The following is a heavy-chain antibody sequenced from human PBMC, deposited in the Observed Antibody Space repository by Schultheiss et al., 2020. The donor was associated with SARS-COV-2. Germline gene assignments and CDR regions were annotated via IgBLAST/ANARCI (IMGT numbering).Heavy chain of an antibody. J-gene: IGHJ4*02. D-gene: IGHD6-13*01. CDR1: GFSFSSYE. CDR3: ARGSSSWYVTKPFDY. V-gene: IGHV3-48*03. CDR2: ISSSGATT. Sequence: GESLKISCAASGFSFSSYEMNWVRQAPGKGLEWVSYISSSGATTYYADSVKGRFTMSRDNAKNSLFLQMNSLRVDDTAVYYCARGSSSWYVTKPFDYWGQGTLVTVSS.